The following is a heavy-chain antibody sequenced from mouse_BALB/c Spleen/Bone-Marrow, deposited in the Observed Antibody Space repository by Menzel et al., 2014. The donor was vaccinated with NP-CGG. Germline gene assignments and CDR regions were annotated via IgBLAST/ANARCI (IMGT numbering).Heavy chain of an antibody. CDR3: ARRTTGVAPFDY. Sequence: VQLQQSGAELARPGTSVKVSCKATGYAFTNYLIEWVKQRPGQGXEWIGVINPGSRSTNYNEKFKGKATLTADKSSSTAYMQLSSLTSDDSAVYFCARRTTGVAPFDYWGQGTTLTVSS. CDR2: INPGSRST. CDR1: GYAFTNYL. V-gene: IGHV1-54*01. D-gene: IGHD1-1*01. J-gene: IGHJ2*01.